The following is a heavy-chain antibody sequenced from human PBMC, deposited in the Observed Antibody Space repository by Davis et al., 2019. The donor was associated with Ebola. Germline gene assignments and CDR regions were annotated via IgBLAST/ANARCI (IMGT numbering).Heavy chain of an antibody. Sequence: GSLRLSCAVYGGSFSGYYWSWIRQPPGKGLEWIGYIYYSGSTHYNPSLKSRVTISVDTSKNQFSLKLSSVTAADTAVYYCARETYGDYGLYYYGMDVWGQGTTVTVSS. CDR2: IYYSGST. J-gene: IGHJ6*02. CDR1: GGSFSGYY. D-gene: IGHD4-17*01. V-gene: IGHV4-59*01. CDR3: ARETYGDYGLYYYGMDV.